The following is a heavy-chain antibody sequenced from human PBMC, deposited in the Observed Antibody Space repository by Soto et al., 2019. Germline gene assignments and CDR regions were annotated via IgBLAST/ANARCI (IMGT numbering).Heavy chain of an antibody. CDR1: GGSISSSNCY. Sequence: SETLSLTCTVSGGSISSSNCYWGWIRHPPGKGLEWIGNIYYNGNTYYNPSLKSGVTISVDTSKNQFSLKLSSVTAADTAVYYCARLLIYCSGGTCYYYFDYWGKGTLVTVST. CDR2: IYYNGNT. J-gene: IGHJ4*02. D-gene: IGHD2-15*01. CDR3: ARLLIYCSGGTCYYYFDY. V-gene: IGHV4-39*01.